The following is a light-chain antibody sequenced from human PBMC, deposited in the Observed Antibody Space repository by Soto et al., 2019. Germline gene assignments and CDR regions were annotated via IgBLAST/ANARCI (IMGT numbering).Light chain of an antibody. CDR1: QSVSASL. CDR2: GAA. Sequence: TQSPGTMSLSPGQRATPSCRARQSVSASLLAWYQHKRGQAPRLIMVGAASRATGIPDRFSGTGSGTEFTLIISSLEAEDVAVYYCQQDGSKPHTFGQGTKLEI. J-gene: IGKJ2*01. V-gene: IGKV3-20*01. CDR3: QQDGSKPHT.